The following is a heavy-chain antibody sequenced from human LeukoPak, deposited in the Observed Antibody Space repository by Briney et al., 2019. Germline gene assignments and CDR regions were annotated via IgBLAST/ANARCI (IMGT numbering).Heavy chain of an antibody. V-gene: IGHV1-69*05. CDR2: IIPIFGTA. CDR1: GGTFSSYA. Sequence: GSSVKVSCKASGGTFSSYAISWVRQAPGQGLEWMGRIIPIFGTANYAQKFQGRVTITTDESTSTAYMGLSSLRSEDTAVYYCASPRRICSGGSCYSYDYWGQGTLVTVSS. J-gene: IGHJ4*02. D-gene: IGHD2-15*01. CDR3: ASPRRICSGGSCYSYDY.